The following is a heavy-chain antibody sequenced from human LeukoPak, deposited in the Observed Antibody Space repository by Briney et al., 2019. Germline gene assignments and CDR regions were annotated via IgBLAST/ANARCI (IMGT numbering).Heavy chain of an antibody. J-gene: IGHJ6*03. CDR3: ARGATLHYYYMDV. V-gene: IGHV1-2*02. CDR2: INPNSGGT. Sequence: ASVKVSCKASGYTFTCYYMHWVRQAPGQGLEWMGWINPNSGGTNYAQKFQGRVTMTRDTSISTAYMELSRLRSDDTAVYYCARGATLHYYYMDVWGKGTTVTVSS. D-gene: IGHD1-26*01. CDR1: GYTFTCYY.